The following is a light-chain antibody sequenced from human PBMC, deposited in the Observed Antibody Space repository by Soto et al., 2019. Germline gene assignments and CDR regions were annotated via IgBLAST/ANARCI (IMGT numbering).Light chain of an antibody. CDR2: GAS. CDR1: QSVSGSY. V-gene: IGKV3-20*01. Sequence: EIVLTQSPGTLSLSPGERATLSCRASQSVSGSYLAWYQQKPGQAPRLLIYGASSRAPGIPDRFSGSGSGTDFTLTISRLEPEDFAVYYCRQYGSSRTFGQGTKV. J-gene: IGKJ1*01. CDR3: RQYGSSRT.